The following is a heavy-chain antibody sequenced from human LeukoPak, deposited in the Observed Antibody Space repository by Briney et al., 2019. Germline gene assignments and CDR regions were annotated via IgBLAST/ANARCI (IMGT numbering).Heavy chain of an antibody. CDR3: ARAKWELLPFDY. V-gene: IGHV3-21*01. D-gene: IGHD1-26*01. CDR2: ISSSSSYI. J-gene: IGHJ4*02. CDR1: GFTFSSYS. Sequence: GGSLRLSCAASGFTFSSYSMNWVRQAPGKGLEWVSSISSSSSYIYYADSVKGRFTISRDNARNSLYLQMNSLRAEDTAVYYCARAKWELLPFDYWGQGTLVTVSS.